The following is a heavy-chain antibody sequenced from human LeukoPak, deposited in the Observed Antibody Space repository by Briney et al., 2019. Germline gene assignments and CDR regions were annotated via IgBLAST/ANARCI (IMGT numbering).Heavy chain of an antibody. CDR3: ARVYDYDSTNIDY. CDR1: GFTFSSYW. J-gene: IGHJ4*02. V-gene: IGHV3-74*01. CDR2: INSDGSST. D-gene: IGHD3-22*01. Sequence: PGGSLRLSCAASGFTFSSYWMHWVRQAPGKGLVWVSRINSDGSSTSYADSVKGRFTISRDNAKNTLYLQMNSLRAEDTAVYYCARVYDYDSTNIDYWGQGTLVTASS.